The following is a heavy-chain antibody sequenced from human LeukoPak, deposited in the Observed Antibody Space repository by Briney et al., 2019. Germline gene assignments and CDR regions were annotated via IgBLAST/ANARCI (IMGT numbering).Heavy chain of an antibody. Sequence: GGSLRLSCTASGFTFGDYPMSWFRQAPGKGLEWVGFIRSKAYGGTTEYAASVKGRFTISRDDSKSIAYLQMNSLKTEDTAVYYCTRDLSGRHTPYDAFDIWGQGTMVTVSS. J-gene: IGHJ3*02. V-gene: IGHV3-49*03. CDR2: IRSKAYGGTT. CDR3: TRDLSGRHTPYDAFDI. CDR1: GFTFGDYP. D-gene: IGHD1-26*01.